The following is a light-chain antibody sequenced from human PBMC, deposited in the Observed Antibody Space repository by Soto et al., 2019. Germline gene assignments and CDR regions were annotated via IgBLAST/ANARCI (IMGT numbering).Light chain of an antibody. CDR2: NKN. CDR1: RSNIGSHP. CDR3: SAWDDSLNGPV. J-gene: IGLJ3*02. V-gene: IGLV1-44*01. Sequence: QSVLTQPPSASGTPGQRVTVSCSGSRSNIGSHPVHWYQQLPGTAPKLLIFNKNLRPSGVPDRFSGSQSGTSASLAISGLQSEDEADYYCSAWDDSLNGPVFGGGTKVTVL.